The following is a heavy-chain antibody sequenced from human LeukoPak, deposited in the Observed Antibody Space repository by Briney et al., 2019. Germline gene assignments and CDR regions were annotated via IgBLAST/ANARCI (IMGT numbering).Heavy chain of an antibody. CDR2: ISYDGSSE. CDR1: GFPFSGHA. V-gene: IGHV3-30*01. D-gene: IGHD1-26*01. Sequence: PGGSLRLSCTASGFPFSGHAMHWIRQAPGKGPEWLALISYDGSSEFYADSVKGRFTTSRDNSKNTLYLQVNSLRPEDTAVYFCAREEEGELPDYWGQGTQVTVSS. J-gene: IGHJ4*02. CDR3: AREEEGELPDY.